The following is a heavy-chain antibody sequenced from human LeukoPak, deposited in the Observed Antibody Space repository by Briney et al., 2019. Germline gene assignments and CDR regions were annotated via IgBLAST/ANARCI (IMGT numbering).Heavy chain of an antibody. D-gene: IGHD5-24*01. V-gene: IGHV4-4*07. Sequence: SETLSLTCTVSGGSIDIYYWSWIRQPAGKGLEWIGRIYTSGSTNYNPSLKSRVTMSVDTSKNQFSLRLSSVTAADTAVYYCARGVEMATLNSAGVWGKGTTVTVSS. J-gene: IGHJ6*04. CDR2: IYTSGST. CDR1: GGSIDIYY. CDR3: ARGVEMATLNSAGV.